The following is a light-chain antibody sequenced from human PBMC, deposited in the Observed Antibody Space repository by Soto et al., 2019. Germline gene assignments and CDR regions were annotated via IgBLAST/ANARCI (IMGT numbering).Light chain of an antibody. Sequence: QSALTQPAAVSGSPGQSITISCTGTSSDVGGYNYVSWYQQHPDKAPKLMIYEVSNRPSGVSNRFSGSKSGNTASLTISGLQAEDEADYYCSLYTSCSTGDVVGSGTKV. V-gene: IGLV2-14*01. CDR2: EVS. CDR1: SSDVGGYNY. CDR3: SLYTSCSTGDV. J-gene: IGLJ1*01.